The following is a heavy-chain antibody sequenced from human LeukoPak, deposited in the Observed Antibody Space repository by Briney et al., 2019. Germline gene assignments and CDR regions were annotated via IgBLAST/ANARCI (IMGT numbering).Heavy chain of an antibody. CDR2: IKEDGSEK. V-gene: IGHV3-7*01. CDR1: GFISRNDW. J-gene: IGHJ4*02. Sequence: GGSLRLSCAASGFISRNDWMNWGRQAPGKGLEWGANIKEDGSEKYYVDSVKGRFTLSRDNAKNSLYLQMNSLRAEDTAVYYCARGLTTSPGIDYWGQGTLVTVSS. CDR3: ARGLTTSPGIDY. D-gene: IGHD3-9*01.